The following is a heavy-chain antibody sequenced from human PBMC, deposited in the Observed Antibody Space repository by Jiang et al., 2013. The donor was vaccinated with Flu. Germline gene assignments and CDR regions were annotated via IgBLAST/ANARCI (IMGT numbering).Heavy chain of an antibody. CDR1: GFTFSSYA. D-gene: IGHD5-18*01. Sequence: GVVQPGRSLRLSCAASGFTFSSYAMHWVRQAPGKGLEWVAVISYDGSNKYYADSVKGRFTISRDNSKNTLYLQMNSLRAEDTAVYYCARDPGSYGYLYYFDYWGQGTLATVSS. V-gene: IGHV3-30-3*01. J-gene: IGHJ4*02. CDR2: ISYDGSNK. CDR3: ARDPGSYGYLYYFDY.